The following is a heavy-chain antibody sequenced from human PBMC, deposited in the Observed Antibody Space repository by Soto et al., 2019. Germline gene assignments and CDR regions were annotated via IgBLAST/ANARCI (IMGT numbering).Heavy chain of an antibody. Sequence: ASVKVSCKAIGYSFTSHYMHWVRQAPGQGLEWMGWISAYNGNTNYAQKLQGRVTMTTDTSTSTAYMELRSLRSDDTAVYYCARVKGSGYHNWFDPWGQGTLVTVSS. D-gene: IGHD3-22*01. CDR1: GYSFTSHY. V-gene: IGHV1-18*04. J-gene: IGHJ5*02. CDR3: ARVKGSGYHNWFDP. CDR2: ISAYNGNT.